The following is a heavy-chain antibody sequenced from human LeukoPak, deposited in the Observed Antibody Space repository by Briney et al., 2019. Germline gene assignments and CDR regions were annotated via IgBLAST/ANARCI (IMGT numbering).Heavy chain of an antibody. Sequence: PSETLSLTCTVSGGSISSYYWSWIRQPARKGLEWIGRIYTSGSTNYNPSLKSRVTMSVDTSKNQFSLKLSSVTAADTAVYYCAREYYYDSSGYYSDAFDIWGQGTMVTVSS. D-gene: IGHD3-22*01. J-gene: IGHJ3*02. CDR3: AREYYYDSSGYYSDAFDI. V-gene: IGHV4-4*07. CDR2: IYTSGST. CDR1: GGSISSYY.